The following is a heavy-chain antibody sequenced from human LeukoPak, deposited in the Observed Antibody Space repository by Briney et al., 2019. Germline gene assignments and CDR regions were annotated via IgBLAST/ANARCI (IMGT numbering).Heavy chain of an antibody. CDR2: INGDGSST. V-gene: IGHV3-74*01. J-gene: IGHJ4*02. D-gene: IGHD6-6*01. Sequence: PGGSLRLSCAASGFTFNTYWMHWVRQAPGKGLVWVSRINGDGSSTIYADSVKGRFTISRDNAKNTVSLQMNSLRAEDTAVYFCARSHASYSSTWSFSYYFDYWGQGALVTVSS. CDR1: GFTFNTYW. CDR3: ARSHASYSSTWSFSYYFDY.